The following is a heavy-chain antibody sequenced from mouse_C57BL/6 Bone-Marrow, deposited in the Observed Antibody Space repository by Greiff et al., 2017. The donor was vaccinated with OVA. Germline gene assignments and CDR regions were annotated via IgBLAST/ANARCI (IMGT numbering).Heavy chain of an antibody. CDR2: ISSGGSYT. CDR1: GFTFSSYG. J-gene: IGHJ1*03. D-gene: IGHD1-1*01. Sequence: DVQLVESGGDLVKPGGSLKLSCAASGFTFSSYGMSWVRQTPDKRLEWVATISSGGSYTYYPDSVKGRFTISRDNAKNTLYLQMSSLKSEDTAMYYCARPDYGSSHWYFDVWGTGTTGTVSS. V-gene: IGHV5-6*01. CDR3: ARPDYGSSHWYFDV.